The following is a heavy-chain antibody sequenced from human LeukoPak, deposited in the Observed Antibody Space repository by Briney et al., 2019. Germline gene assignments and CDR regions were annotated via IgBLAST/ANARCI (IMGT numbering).Heavy chain of an antibody. CDR3: ARRVVNNRNWYFNL. V-gene: IGHV5-51*01. J-gene: IGHJ2*01. D-gene: IGHD4-23*01. CDR2: IYPADSDT. CDR1: GYYFTTYW. Sequence: GESLKISCKGSGYYFTTYWIGWVRQMPGKGLEWMGIIYPADSDTRYSPAFQGQVTISADKSITTAYLHWSSLTASDTAMYYCARRVVNNRNWYFNLWGRGTLVTVSS.